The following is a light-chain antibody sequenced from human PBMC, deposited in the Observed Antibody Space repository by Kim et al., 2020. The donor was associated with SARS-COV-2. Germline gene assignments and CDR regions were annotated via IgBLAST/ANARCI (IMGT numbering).Light chain of an antibody. CDR1: QSVSSF. V-gene: IGKV3-11*01. CDR3: QQRSSWPLT. Sequence: MYPRESATFSCRASQSVSSFLTWYQQKPGPAPKLLIYDASTRATGIPARFSGSGSGTDFTLTSSSLEPEDFAIYYCQQRSSWPLTFGGGTKVGIK. J-gene: IGKJ4*01. CDR2: DAS.